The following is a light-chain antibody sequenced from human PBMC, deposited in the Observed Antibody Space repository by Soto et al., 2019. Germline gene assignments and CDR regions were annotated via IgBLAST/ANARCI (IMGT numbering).Light chain of an antibody. V-gene: IGKV1-9*01. CDR3: QQLNSYPRGT. Sequence: DIQLTQSPSFLSASVGDRVTITCLASQGISSYLAWYQQKPGKAPKLLIYAASTLQSGVPSRFSGSGSGTEFTLTISSLQPEDFATYYCQQLNSYPRGTFGQGTKLEIK. CDR1: QGISSY. J-gene: IGKJ2*02. CDR2: AAS.